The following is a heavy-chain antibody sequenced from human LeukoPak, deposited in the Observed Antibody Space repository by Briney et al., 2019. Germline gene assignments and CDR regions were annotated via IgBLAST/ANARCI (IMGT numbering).Heavy chain of an antibody. Sequence: GGSLRLSCAASGFTFSSYWMSWVRQAPGKGLEWVANIKQDGSETYYADSVKGRFTISRDNAKNSLYLQMSSLRAEDTAVYYCARYPRWDIVVVPSGDPPAYYWGQGTLVTVSS. CDR1: GFTFSSYW. CDR3: ARYPRWDIVVVPSGDPPAYY. CDR2: IKQDGSET. V-gene: IGHV3-7*01. D-gene: IGHD2-2*01. J-gene: IGHJ4*02.